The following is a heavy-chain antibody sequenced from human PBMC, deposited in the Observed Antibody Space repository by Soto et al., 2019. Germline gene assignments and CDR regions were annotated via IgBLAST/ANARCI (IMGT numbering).Heavy chain of an antibody. CDR3: ARPGEHYYGMDV. V-gene: IGHV5-10-1*01. J-gene: IGHJ6*02. CDR2: IDPSDSYT. CDR1: GYSFTSYW. Sequence: GESLKISCNGSGYSFTSYWISWGRQMPGKGLEWMGRIDPSDSYTNYSPSFQGHVTISADKSISTAYLQWSSLKASDTAMYYCARPGEHYYGMDVWGQGTTVTVSS.